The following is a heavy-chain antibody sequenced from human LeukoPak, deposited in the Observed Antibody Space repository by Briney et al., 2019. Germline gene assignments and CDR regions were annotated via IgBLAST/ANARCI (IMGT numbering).Heavy chain of an antibody. D-gene: IGHD5-12*01. J-gene: IGHJ4*02. CDR1: GFPFSSYA. V-gene: IGHV3-23*01. CDR2: INCSGGST. CDR3: AKDGGYSGYDYVPDFDY. Sequence: GSLSLSCAASGFPFSSYAMSWVRPAPGKGLEWVSAINCSGGSTYYADSVKGRFTISRDNSKNTLYLQMNSLRAEDTAVYYCAKDGGYSGYDYVPDFDYWGQGTLVTVSS.